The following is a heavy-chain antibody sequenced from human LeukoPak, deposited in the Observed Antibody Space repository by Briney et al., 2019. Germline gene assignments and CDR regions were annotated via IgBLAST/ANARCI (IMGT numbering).Heavy chain of an antibody. V-gene: IGHV4-34*01. J-gene: IGHJ3*02. CDR1: GGSISGYY. Sequence: SETLSLTCTVSGGSISGYYWTWMRQPAGRGLEWIGEINHSGSTNYNPSLKSRVTISVDPSKNQFSLKLSSVTAADRAVYYCARSGPPAGRPDAFDIWGQGTMATVSS. CDR2: INHSGST. D-gene: IGHD2-2*01. CDR3: ARSGPPAGRPDAFDI.